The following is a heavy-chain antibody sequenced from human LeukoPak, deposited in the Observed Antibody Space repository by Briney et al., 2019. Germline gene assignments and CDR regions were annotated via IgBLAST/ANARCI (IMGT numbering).Heavy chain of an antibody. J-gene: IGHJ4*02. CDR2: IYYSGST. D-gene: IGHD6-13*01. V-gene: IGHV4-59*08. CDR3: ARHTIAAAANYIDY. Sequence: PSETLPLTCTVSGGSISGYYWSWIRQPPGKGLEWIGYIYYSGSTNYNPSLESRVTISVDTSKNQFSLKLSSVTAADTAVYYCARHTIAAAANYIDYWGQGTLVTVSS. CDR1: GGSISGYY.